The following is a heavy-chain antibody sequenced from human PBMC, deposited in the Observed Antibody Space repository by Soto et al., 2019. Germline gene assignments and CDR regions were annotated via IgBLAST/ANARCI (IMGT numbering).Heavy chain of an antibody. V-gene: IGHV3-33*01. D-gene: IGHD6-19*01. CDR1: GFTFSSYG. CDR2: IWYDGSNK. J-gene: IGHJ4*02. CDR3: ARGPSSGWYHVY. Sequence: GGSLRLSCAASGFTFSSYGMHWVRQAPGKGLEWVAVIWYDGSNKYYADSVKGRFTISRDNSKNTLYLQMNSLRAEDTAVYYCARGPSSGWYHVYWGQGTLGTVSS.